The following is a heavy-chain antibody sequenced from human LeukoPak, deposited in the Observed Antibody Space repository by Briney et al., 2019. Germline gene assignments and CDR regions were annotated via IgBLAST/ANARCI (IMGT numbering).Heavy chain of an antibody. CDR1: GGSFSGYY. Sequence: SETLSLTCAVYGGSFSGYYWSWIRQPPGKGLEWIGEINHSGSTNYNPSLKGRVTISVDTSKNQFSLKLSSVTAADTAVYYCARGYLRNYNSSGPLDYWGQGTLVTVSS. D-gene: IGHD3-22*01. J-gene: IGHJ4*02. CDR3: ARGYLRNYNSSGPLDY. CDR2: INHSGST. V-gene: IGHV4-34*01.